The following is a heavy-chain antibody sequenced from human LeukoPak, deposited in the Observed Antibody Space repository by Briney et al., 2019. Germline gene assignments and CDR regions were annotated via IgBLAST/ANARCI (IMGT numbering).Heavy chain of an antibody. D-gene: IGHD2/OR15-2a*01. CDR2: IVVGRGNT. CDR1: GFTFSNSA. Sequence: SVKVSCKASGFTFSNSAVQWVRQARGQRLEWIGWIVVGRGNTNYARKFQERDTITRDMSTSTAYMELSSLSSEDTAVDYCAVDVIYESDWGQGTLVTVSS. V-gene: IGHV1-58*01. CDR3: AVDVIYESD. J-gene: IGHJ4*02.